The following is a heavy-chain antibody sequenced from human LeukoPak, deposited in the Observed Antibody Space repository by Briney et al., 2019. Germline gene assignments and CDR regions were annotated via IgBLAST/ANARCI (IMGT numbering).Heavy chain of an antibody. CDR2: IRFDGGDK. CDR1: GFTFTYFG. J-gene: IGHJ5*02. Sequence: GGSLRLSCAASGFTFTYFGMHWVRQAPGKGLEWVAFIRFDGGDKYYAGSVKGRFTISRDNSKNTLYLQMNSLRAEDTAVYYCASSGRSGWYRQNWFEPWGQGTLVTVSS. V-gene: IGHV3-30*02. CDR3: ASSGRSGWYRQNWFEP. D-gene: IGHD6-19*01.